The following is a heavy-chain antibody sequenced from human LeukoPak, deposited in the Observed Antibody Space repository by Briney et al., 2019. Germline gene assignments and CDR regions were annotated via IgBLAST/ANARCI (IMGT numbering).Heavy chain of an antibody. J-gene: IGHJ4*02. CDR3: AKDRMAAAGRQDIWNY. CDR2: ISGSGDGT. V-gene: IGHV3-23*01. D-gene: IGHD6-25*01. CDR1: GFTFSSYA. Sequence: GGSLRLSCVASGFTFSSYAMTWVRQAPGKGPGWVSGISGSGDGTYYADSVKGRFTISRDNSKNTLYLEMNGLTAEDSAVYYCAKDRMAAAGRQDIWNYWGQGTLVTVSS.